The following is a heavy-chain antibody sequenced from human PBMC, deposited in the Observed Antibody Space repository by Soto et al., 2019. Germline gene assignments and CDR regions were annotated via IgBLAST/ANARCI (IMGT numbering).Heavy chain of an antibody. Sequence: SETLSLTRTVSGGSITSYYWSLIRPPPGKGLEWIGNIYYSGTTNYNPSLKSRVTISVDTSMTQFFLKLRSVTAADTAVYYCSRVGGYYGDYPNFDYWGQGTRVTVSS. CDR2: IYYSGTT. J-gene: IGHJ4*02. V-gene: IGHV4-59*13. CDR1: GGSITSYY. CDR3: SRVGGYYGDYPNFDY. D-gene: IGHD4-17*01.